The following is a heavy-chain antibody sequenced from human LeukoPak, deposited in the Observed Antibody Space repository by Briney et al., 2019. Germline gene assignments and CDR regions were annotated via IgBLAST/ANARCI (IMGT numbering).Heavy chain of an antibody. D-gene: IGHD5-18*01. CDR3: ARDYSYASDL. V-gene: IGHV3-74*01. J-gene: IGHJ5*02. CDR1: GFAFRTYW. Sequence: PGGSLRLSCAASGFAFRTYWMHRVRQPPGKGLVWVSRINGDGSSIGYADSVRGRFTISRDNARDTLYLQMNSLRDEDTAIYCCARDYSYASDLWGQGTLVTVSS. CDR2: INGDGSSI.